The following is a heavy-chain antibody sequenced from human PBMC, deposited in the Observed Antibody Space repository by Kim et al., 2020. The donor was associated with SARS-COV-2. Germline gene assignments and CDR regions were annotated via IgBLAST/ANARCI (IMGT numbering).Heavy chain of an antibody. CDR3: ARQGLKRGSSGYYPYYFDY. V-gene: IGHV4-39*01. CDR1: GGSISSSSYY. D-gene: IGHD3-22*01. Sequence: SETLSLTCTVSGGSISSSSYYWGWIRQPPGKGLEWIGSIYYSGSTYYNPSLKSRVTISVDTSKNQFSLKLSSVTAADTAVYYCARQGLKRGSSGYYPYYFDYWGQGTLVTVSS. J-gene: IGHJ4*02. CDR2: IYYSGST.